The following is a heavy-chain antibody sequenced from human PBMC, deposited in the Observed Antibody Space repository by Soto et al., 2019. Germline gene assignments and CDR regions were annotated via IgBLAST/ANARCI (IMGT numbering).Heavy chain of an antibody. V-gene: IGHV3-23*01. Sequence: PGGSLRLSCAASGFTFSSYAMSWVRQAPGKGLEWVSAISGGGGSTYYADSVKGRFTISRDNSKNTLYLQMNSLRAEDTAVYYCANPGGYDFWSGYSNKNWFDPWGQGTLVTVSS. D-gene: IGHD3-3*01. CDR2: ISGGGGST. J-gene: IGHJ5*02. CDR3: ANPGGYDFWSGYSNKNWFDP. CDR1: GFTFSSYA.